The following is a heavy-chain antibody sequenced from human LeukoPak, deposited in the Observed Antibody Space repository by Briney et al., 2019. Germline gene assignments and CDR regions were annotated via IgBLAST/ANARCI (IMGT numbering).Heavy chain of an antibody. CDR1: GYTFTANY. CDR3: ARGTRTARPKYYYYMDV. J-gene: IGHJ6*03. Sequence: ASVKVSCKASGYTFTANYIHWVRQAPGQGLEWMGWINPNSGGTNYAQRFQGKVTLTRDTSISTVYMEVSRLRSEDTAVYYCARGTRTARPKYYYYMDVWGKGTTVTVSS. D-gene: IGHD6-6*01. V-gene: IGHV1-2*02. CDR2: INPNSGGT.